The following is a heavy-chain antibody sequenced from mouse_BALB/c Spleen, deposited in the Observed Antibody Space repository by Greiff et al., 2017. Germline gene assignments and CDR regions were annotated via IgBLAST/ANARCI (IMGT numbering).Heavy chain of an antibody. J-gene: IGHJ2*01. D-gene: IGHD2-2*01. CDR3: ARKGYDGDYFDY. CDR1: GFTFSSYA. CDR2: ISSGGST. V-gene: IGHV5-6-5*01. Sequence: EVQRVESGGGLVKPGGSLKLSCAASGFTFSSYAMSWVRQTPEKRLEWVASISSGGSTYYPDSVKGRFTISRDNARNILYLQMSSLRSEDTAMYYCARKGYDGDYFDYWGQGTTLTVSS.